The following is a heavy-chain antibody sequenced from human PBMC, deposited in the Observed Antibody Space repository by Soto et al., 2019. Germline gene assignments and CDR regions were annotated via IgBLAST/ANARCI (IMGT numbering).Heavy chain of an antibody. CDR3: ARTGLGVAYYFDY. J-gene: IGHJ4*02. D-gene: IGHD2-21*01. CDR2: INHSGST. Sequence: SETLSLTCAVYGGSFSGYYWSWIRQPPGKGLEWIGEINHSGSTNYNPSLKSRVTISVDTSKNQFSLKLSSVTAADTAVYYCARTGLGVAYYFDYWGQGTLVTVSS. V-gene: IGHV4-34*01. CDR1: GGSFSGYY.